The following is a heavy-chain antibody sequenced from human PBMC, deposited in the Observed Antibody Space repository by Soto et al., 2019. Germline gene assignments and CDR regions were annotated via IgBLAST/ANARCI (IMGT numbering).Heavy chain of an antibody. V-gene: IGHV6-1*01. CDR2: TYYRSKWFN. Sequence: QVQLQQSGPGLVRPSQTLSLTCAVSGDSVSSNSAAWNWIRQSPSSGLEWLGRTYYRSKWFNEYAVSVKSRITINVDTSKNQSSLRLNSVTPEDTAMYYCARLGSGSDYWGQGTLVTVSS. D-gene: IGHD3-10*01. CDR1: GDSVSSNSAA. CDR3: ARLGSGSDY. J-gene: IGHJ4*02.